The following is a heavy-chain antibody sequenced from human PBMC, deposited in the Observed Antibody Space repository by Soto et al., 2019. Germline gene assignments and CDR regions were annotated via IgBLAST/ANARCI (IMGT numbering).Heavy chain of an antibody. J-gene: IGHJ5*02. V-gene: IGHV1-18*01. D-gene: IGHD3-22*01. Sequence: ASVKVSCKASGYTFTSYGISWVRQAPGQGLEWMGWISAYNGNTNYAQKLQGRVTMTTDTSTSTAYMELRSLRSDDTAVYYCVREEDYYDSSGHNWFDRWGQGTLVTVS. CDR3: VREEDYYDSSGHNWFDR. CDR2: ISAYNGNT. CDR1: GYTFTSYG.